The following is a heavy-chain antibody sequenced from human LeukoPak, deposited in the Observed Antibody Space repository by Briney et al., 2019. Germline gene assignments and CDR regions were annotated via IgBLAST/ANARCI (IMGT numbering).Heavy chain of an antibody. CDR1: GFTFSSYD. J-gene: IGHJ2*01. V-gene: IGHV3-13*01. D-gene: IGHD6-13*01. CDR3: ARAAYSSTWYSRYFDL. Sequence: GGSLRLSCADSGFTFSSYDIHWVRQATGKGVEWVSGIGTAGEIYYPGSVKGRFTISRENAKNSLYLQMNSLRAGDTAVYYCARAAYSSTWYSRYFDLWGRGTLVTVSS. CDR2: IGTAGEI.